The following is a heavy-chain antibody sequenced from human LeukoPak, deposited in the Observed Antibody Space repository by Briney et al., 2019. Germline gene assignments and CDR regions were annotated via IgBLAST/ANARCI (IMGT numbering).Heavy chain of an antibody. D-gene: IGHD2-2*01. V-gene: IGHV4-59*01. CDR3: ARDSRYCSSTSCYHYYYMDV. J-gene: IGHJ6*03. CDR2: IYYSGST. CDR1: GGSISSYY. Sequence: SETLSLTRTVSGGSISSYYWSWIRQPPGKGLEWIGYIYYSGSTNYNPSLKSRVTISVDTSKNQFSLKLSSVTAADTAVYYCARDSRYCSSTSCYHYYYMDVWGKGTTVTVSS.